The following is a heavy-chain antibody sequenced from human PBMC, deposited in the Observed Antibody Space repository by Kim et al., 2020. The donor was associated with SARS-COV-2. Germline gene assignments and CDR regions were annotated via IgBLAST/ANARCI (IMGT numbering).Heavy chain of an antibody. CDR1: GFSFSNYA. D-gene: IGHD2-2*01. CDR3: ARDLMPWRYYYGMDV. V-gene: IGHV3-30*04. J-gene: IGHJ6*02. CDR2: VSYDGSNK. Sequence: GGSLRLSCAASGFSFSNYAMHWARQVPGKGLEWVAVVSYDGSNKYYADSVKGRFTISRDNSKNTLYLQMNSLRAEDTAVYYCARDLMPWRYYYGMDVWGQGTTVTVSS.